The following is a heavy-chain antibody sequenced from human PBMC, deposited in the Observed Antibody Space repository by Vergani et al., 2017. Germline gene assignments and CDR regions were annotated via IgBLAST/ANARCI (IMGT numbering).Heavy chain of an antibody. D-gene: IGHD3-10*01. Sequence: EVQLVESGGGLVKPGGSLRLSCAASGFTFSNYNMNWVRQAPGKGLEWVSFISSSSSYIYYADALKGRFTISRDNAKNSLYLQMNSLRAEDTAVYYCAGVGRKFRASGDYNGMDVWGQGTTVIVSS. J-gene: IGHJ6*02. CDR3: AGVGRKFRASGDYNGMDV. CDR2: ISSSSSYI. V-gene: IGHV3-21*06. CDR1: GFTFSNYN.